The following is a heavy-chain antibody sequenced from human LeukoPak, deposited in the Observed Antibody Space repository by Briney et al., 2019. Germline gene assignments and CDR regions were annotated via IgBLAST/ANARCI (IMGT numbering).Heavy chain of an antibody. J-gene: IGHJ5*02. CDR3: ARDLGSSATSTNWFDP. D-gene: IGHD6-6*01. V-gene: IGHV1-18*01. CDR2: ISTYNGNT. Sequence: ASVKVSCKASGYTFTSYGISWVRQAPGQGLEWMGWISTYNGNTNYAQKLQGRVTMTTDTSTSTAYMELRSLRSDDTAVYYCARDLGSSATSTNWFDPWGQGTLVTVSS. CDR1: GYTFTSYG.